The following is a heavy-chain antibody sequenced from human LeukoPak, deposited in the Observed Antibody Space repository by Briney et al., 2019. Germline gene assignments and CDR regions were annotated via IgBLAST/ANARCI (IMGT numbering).Heavy chain of an antibody. V-gene: IGHV3-23*01. Sequence: GGSLRLSCAASGFMLRDAAMTSVRQAPGKGLEWVSLIASSGLNTYYADSVRGRFTISRDNSKNTLSLQMNSLRVEDTAIYYCARDIELATWGLGTLVTVSS. J-gene: IGHJ3*01. CDR1: GFMLRDAA. D-gene: IGHD5-12*01. CDR3: ARDIELAT. CDR2: IASSGLNT.